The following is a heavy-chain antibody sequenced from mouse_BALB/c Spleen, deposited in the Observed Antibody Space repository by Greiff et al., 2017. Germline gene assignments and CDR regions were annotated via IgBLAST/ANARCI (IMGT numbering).Heavy chain of an antibody. J-gene: IGHJ3*01. CDR2: IDPENGNT. CDR1: GFNIKDYY. Sequence: VQLQQSGAELVRPGALVKLSCKASGFNIKDYYMHWVKQRPEQGLEWIGWIDPENGNTIYDPKFQGKASITADTSSNTAYLQLSSLTSADTAVYYCARHYSSSYVAWFAYWGQGTLVTVSA. D-gene: IGHD1-1*01. CDR3: ARHYSSSYVAWFAY. V-gene: IGHV14-1*02.